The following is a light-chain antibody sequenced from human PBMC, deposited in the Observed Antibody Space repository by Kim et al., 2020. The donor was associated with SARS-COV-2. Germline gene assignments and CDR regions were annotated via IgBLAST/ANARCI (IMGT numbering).Light chain of an antibody. J-gene: IGKJ2*01. CDR2: AAS. Sequence: DTQMTQAPSSLSASVGDRATITCRASQSIGRYLNWYQQKPGKAPMLLIYAASSLQGGVPSRFSGSRSGTDFTLTISSLQPEDFATYYCQQSYRTPYSFGQGTKLEI. V-gene: IGKV1-39*01. CDR1: QSIGRY. CDR3: QQSYRTPYS.